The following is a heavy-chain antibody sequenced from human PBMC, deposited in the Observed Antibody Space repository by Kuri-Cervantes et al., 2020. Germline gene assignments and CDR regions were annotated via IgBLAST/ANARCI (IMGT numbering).Heavy chain of an antibody. CDR1: GYTFTSYG. J-gene: IGHJ6*02. V-gene: IGHV1-18*01. D-gene: IGHD3-10*01. CDR3: ARGPYYYGSGSYYNGYYYYGMDV. CDR2: ISAYNGNT. Sequence: ASVKVSCKASGYTFTSYGISWVRQAPGQGLEWMGWISAYNGNTNYAQKLQGRVTVTTDTSTSTAYMELRSLRSDDTAVYYCARGPYYYGSGSYYNGYYYYGMDVWGQGTRSPSP.